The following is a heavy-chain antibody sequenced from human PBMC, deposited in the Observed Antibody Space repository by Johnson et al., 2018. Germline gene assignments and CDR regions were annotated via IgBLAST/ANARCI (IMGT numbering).Heavy chain of an antibody. Sequence: QVQLQESGPGLVKPSETLSLTCTVSDGSISSYYWTWIRQPPGKGLEWIGNINYRGSTNYNPSLKSRVTISGDTPKNQFPLKLSPVTAADTAVYYCARDHGRATLFGVEPTYYMDVWGKGTTVTVSS. CDR1: DGSISSYY. D-gene: IGHD3-3*01. V-gene: IGHV4-59*01. J-gene: IGHJ6*03. CDR2: INYRGST. CDR3: ARDHGRATLFGVEPTYYMDV.